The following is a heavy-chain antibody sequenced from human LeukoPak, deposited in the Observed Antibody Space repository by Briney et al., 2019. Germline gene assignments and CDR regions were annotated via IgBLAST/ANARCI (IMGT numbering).Heavy chain of an antibody. CDR3: ARATEMATPYFDY. Sequence: GASVKVSCKVSGYTFTSYDINWVRQATGQGLEWMGWMNPNSGNTGYAQKFQGRVTMTRNTSISTAYMELSSLRSEDTAVYYCARATEMATPYFDYWGQGTLVTVSS. CDR2: MNPNSGNT. J-gene: IGHJ4*02. V-gene: IGHV1-8*01. CDR1: GYTFTSYD. D-gene: IGHD5-24*01.